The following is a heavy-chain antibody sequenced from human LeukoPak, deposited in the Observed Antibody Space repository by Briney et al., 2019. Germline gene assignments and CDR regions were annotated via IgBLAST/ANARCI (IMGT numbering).Heavy chain of an antibody. Sequence: PGGSLRLSCAASGFTFSSYAMHWVRQAPGKGLEWVAVISYDGSNKYYADSVKGRFTISRDNSKNTLYLQMNSQRAEDTAVYYCAKRGYCSSTSCRDYYYYGMDVWGQGTTVTVSS. V-gene: IGHV3-30*04. CDR3: AKRGYCSSTSCRDYYYYGMDV. CDR1: GFTFSSYA. D-gene: IGHD2-2*01. CDR2: ISYDGSNK. J-gene: IGHJ6*02.